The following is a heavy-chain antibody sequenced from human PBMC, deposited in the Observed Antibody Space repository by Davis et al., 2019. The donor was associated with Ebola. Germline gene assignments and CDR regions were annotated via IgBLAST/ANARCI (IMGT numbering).Heavy chain of an antibody. CDR2: INGDRGRI. J-gene: IGHJ4*02. V-gene: IGHV3-43*02. D-gene: IGHD1-26*01. CDR3: AKAKFSGSALIGH. CDR1: GFTFGDYT. Sequence: PRGSPRLSCATSGFTFGDYTMHWVRQAPGKGLEWVSFINGDRGRIDYADSVKGRFTISGDNSKNSLYLQMNSLTTEDTALYYCAKAKFSGSALIGHWGQGTLVTVSS.